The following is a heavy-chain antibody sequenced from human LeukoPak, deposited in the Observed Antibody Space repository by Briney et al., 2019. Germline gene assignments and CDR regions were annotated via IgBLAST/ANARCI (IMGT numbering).Heavy chain of an antibody. V-gene: IGHV3-23*01. D-gene: IGHD3-22*01. CDR2: ISRSGEFT. J-gene: IGHJ4*02. CDR1: GFTFHNFA. CDR3: MKDRPNYYESNGDYYKRDGDF. Sequence: PGGSLRLSCAASGFTFHNFAMSWVRQAPGKGLEWVSSISRSGEFTFYADSVKGRFTIFRDNVRYTLYLQMNSLGAEDAAMYYCMKDRPNYYESNGDYYKRDGDFWGQGTLVTVSA.